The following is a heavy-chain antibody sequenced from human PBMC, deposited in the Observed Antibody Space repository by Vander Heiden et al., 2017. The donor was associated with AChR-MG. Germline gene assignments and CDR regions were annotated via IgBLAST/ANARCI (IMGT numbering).Heavy chain of an antibody. CDR2: IIPIFGTA. J-gene: IGHJ4*02. CDR3: ARSQGRTVIDAVFDY. CDR1: GGTFSSYA. Sequence: QVQLVQSGAEVKKPGSSVKVPCKASGGTFSSYAISWLRQAPGQGLGWMGVIIPIFGTANYAQKFQGRVTITADKSTSTAYMELSSLRSEDTAVYYCARSQGRTVIDAVFDYWGQGTLVTVSS. D-gene: IGHD4-17*01. V-gene: IGHV1-69*06.